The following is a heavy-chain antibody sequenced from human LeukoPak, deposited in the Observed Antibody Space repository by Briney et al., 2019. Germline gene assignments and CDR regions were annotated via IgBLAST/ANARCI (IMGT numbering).Heavy chain of an antibody. J-gene: IGHJ4*02. CDR3: AKGNSGYGYFDY. Sequence: SGGSLRLSCTASGFTFSDYYMNWLRQAPGKGLEWVSYTSNSGSTKSYADSVEGRFTISRDNSKNTLYLQMNSLRAEDTAVYYCAKGNSGYGYFDYWGQGTLVTVSS. CDR1: GFTFSDYY. V-gene: IGHV3-11*01. CDR2: TSNSGSTK. D-gene: IGHD3-22*01.